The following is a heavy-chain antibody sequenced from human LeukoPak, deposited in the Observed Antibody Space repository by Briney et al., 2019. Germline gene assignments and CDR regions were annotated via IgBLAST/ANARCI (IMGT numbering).Heavy chain of an antibody. Sequence: PGGSLRLSCAASGFTFSSYSMNWVRQAPGKGLEWVSSISSSSSYIYYADSVKGRFTTSRDNAKNSLYLQMNSLRAEDTAVYYCAREIVVGAFDIWGQGTMVTVSS. V-gene: IGHV3-21*01. CDR2: ISSSSSYI. CDR1: GFTFSSYS. D-gene: IGHD3-22*01. CDR3: AREIVVGAFDI. J-gene: IGHJ3*02.